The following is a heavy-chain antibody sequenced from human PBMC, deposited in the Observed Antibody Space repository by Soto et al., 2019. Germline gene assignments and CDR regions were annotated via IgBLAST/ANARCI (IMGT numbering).Heavy chain of an antibody. CDR2: SSGSGDGDRT. D-gene: IGHD3-16*01. CDR1: AFTFSSYA. J-gene: IGHJ5*01. V-gene: IGHV3-23*01. CDR3: EKESPSLRGYSWFDS. Sequence: EVQLLESGGGLVQPGGSLRLSCAASAFTFSSYALSWVRQAPGKGLEWVSVSSGSGDGDRTYYADSVKGRFTISRDNSRSMRYLQMNSLRAEDTAVYYCEKESPSLRGYSWFDSWGQGTLVTVYS.